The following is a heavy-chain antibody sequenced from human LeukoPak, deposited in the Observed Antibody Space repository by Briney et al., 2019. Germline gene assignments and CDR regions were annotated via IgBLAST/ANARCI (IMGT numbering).Heavy chain of an antibody. D-gene: IGHD5-24*01. CDR3: ARDWAATMRNLYYFDY. CDR1: GGTFSSYA. J-gene: IGHJ4*02. Sequence: SVKVSCKASGGTFSSYAISWVRQTPGQGLEWMGRIIPILGIANYAQKFQGRVTITADKSTSTAYMELSSLRSGDTAVYYCARDWAATMRNLYYFDYWGQGTLVTVSS. CDR2: IIPILGIA. V-gene: IGHV1-69*04.